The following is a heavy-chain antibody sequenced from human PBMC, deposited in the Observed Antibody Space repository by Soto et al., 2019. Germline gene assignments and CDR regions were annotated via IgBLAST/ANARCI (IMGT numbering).Heavy chain of an antibody. D-gene: IGHD2-2*01. CDR1: GGSFSGYY. CDR3: ARSTRRHFYY. V-gene: IGHV4-34*01. Sequence: SETLSLTCAVYGGSFSGYYWSWIRQPPGKGLEWIGEINHSGSTNYNPSLKSRVTISVDTSKNQFSLKLSSVTAADTAVYYCARSTRRHFYYWGQGTLVTVSS. CDR2: INHSGST. J-gene: IGHJ4*02.